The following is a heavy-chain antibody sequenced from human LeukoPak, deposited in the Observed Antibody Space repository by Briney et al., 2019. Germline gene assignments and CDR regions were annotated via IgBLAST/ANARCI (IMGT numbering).Heavy chain of an antibody. Sequence: GGSLRLSCAASGFTFTSAWMSWVRQAPGKGLEWVGRIKGKTAAGAPDYVASVKGRFTISRDDSKNTLFLQMNSLKTEDTAVYYCITGDYDFWSGFYSPNHYFDYWGQGTLVTVSS. CDR3: ITGDYDFWSGFYSPNHYFDY. CDR2: IKGKTAAGAP. V-gene: IGHV3-15*01. J-gene: IGHJ4*02. D-gene: IGHD3-3*01. CDR1: GFTFTSAW.